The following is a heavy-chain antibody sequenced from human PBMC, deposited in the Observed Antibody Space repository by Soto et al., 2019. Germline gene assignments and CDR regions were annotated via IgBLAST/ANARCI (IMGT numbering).Heavy chain of an antibody. CDR3: ARDPGPRSASIRGLGWFDP. D-gene: IGHD2-2*01. J-gene: IGHJ5*02. CDR2: INQYGSEE. Sequence: EMLLVESGGGLVQPGGSLRLSCVASGFTFSGYWMSWVRQAPGKGLEWVANINQYGSEEHYVDSVKGRFTISRDKAKNSVYLQMDSLRGDDSAVYYCARDPGPRSASIRGLGWFDPWGQGTLVTVSS. V-gene: IGHV3-7*03. CDR1: GFTFSGYW.